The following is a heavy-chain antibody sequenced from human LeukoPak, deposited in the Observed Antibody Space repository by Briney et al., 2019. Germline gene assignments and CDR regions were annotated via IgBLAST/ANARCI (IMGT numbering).Heavy chain of an antibody. CDR1: GGSISSSSYY. CDR2: IYYSGST. Sequence: SETLSLVCIVSGGSISSSSYYWGWIRQPPGKGLEWIGSIYYSGSTYYNPSLKSRVTVSVDTSKNQFSLKVSSVTVADTAVYFCASRGYSYGNYFDYWGQGTLVTVSS. J-gene: IGHJ4*02. D-gene: IGHD5-18*01. CDR3: ASRGYSYGNYFDY. V-gene: IGHV4-39*01.